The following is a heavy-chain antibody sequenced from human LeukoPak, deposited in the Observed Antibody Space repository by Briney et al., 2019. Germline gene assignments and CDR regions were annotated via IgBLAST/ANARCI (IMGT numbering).Heavy chain of an antibody. CDR2: INHSGST. J-gene: IGHJ4*02. V-gene: IGHV4-34*01. CDR3: ARQRFYDFWSGYGDFDY. CDR1: GGSFSGYY. D-gene: IGHD3-3*01. Sequence: TSETLSLTCTIYGGSFSGYYWSWIRQPPGKGLEWIGEINHSGSTNYNPSLKSRVTISVDTSKNQFSLKLSSVTAADTAVYYCARQRFYDFWSGYGDFDYWGQGTLVTVSS.